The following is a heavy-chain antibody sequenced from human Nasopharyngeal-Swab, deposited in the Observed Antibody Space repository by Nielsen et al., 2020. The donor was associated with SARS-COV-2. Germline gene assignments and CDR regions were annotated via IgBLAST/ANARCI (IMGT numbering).Heavy chain of an antibody. CDR3: ARAFVSSWPYYYYGMDV. Sequence: WVGQAPGQGLEWMGWINTNTGNPTYAQGFTGRFVFSLDTSVSTAYLQISSLKAEDTAVYYCARAFVSSWPYYYYGMDVWGQGTTVTVSS. J-gene: IGHJ6*02. D-gene: IGHD6-13*01. CDR2: INTNTGNP. V-gene: IGHV7-4-1*02.